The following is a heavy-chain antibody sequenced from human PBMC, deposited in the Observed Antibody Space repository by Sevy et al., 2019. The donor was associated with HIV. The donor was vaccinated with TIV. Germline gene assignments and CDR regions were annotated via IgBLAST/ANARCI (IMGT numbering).Heavy chain of an antibody. V-gene: IGHV3-23*01. Sequence: GGSLRLSCAASGFSFSSYAMTWVRQAPGKGLEWVSVISGSGGSTWYADSVKGRFTISRDNSKKTLYLQIKSLRVEDTAVYYCAKHPSGYGSGSYVDYWGQGTLVTVSS. D-gene: IGHD3-10*01. CDR1: GFSFSSYA. CDR2: ISGSGGST. CDR3: AKHPSGYGSGSYVDY. J-gene: IGHJ4*02.